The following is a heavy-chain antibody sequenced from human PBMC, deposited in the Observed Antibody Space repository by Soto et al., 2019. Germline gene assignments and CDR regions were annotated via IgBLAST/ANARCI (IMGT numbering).Heavy chain of an antibody. V-gene: IGHV4-30-4*01. D-gene: IGHD3-10*01. CDR3: AREHGGGKGYYYYGMDV. CDR2: IYYSGST. J-gene: IGHJ6*02. Sequence: KPSETLSLTCTVSGGSISSGDYYWSWIRQPPGKGLEWIGYIYYSGSTYYNPSLKSRVTISVDTSKNQFSLKLSSVTAADTAVYYCAREHGGGKGYYYYGMDVWGQGTTVTVSS. CDR1: GGSISSGDYY.